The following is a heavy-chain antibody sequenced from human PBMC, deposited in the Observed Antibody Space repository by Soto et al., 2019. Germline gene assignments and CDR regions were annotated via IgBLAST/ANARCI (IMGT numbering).Heavy chain of an antibody. D-gene: IGHD1-1*01. CDR2: TSNDGSNT. J-gene: IGHJ6*02. V-gene: IGHV3-30*04. CDR1: AFTLSKFV. Sequence: QVQLVESGGGVVQPGRSLRLSCAASAFTLSKFVMHWVRQAPGKGLEWVAVTSNDGSNTFYAGSVKGRFTISRDNSKSVVYLQMNSLRDEDTAVYYCARGNVDVWGQGTTVTVSS. CDR3: ARGNVDV.